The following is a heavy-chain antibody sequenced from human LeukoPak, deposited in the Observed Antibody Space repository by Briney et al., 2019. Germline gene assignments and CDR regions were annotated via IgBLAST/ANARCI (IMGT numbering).Heavy chain of an antibody. D-gene: IGHD2-2*01. CDR1: GFTFSSYG. J-gene: IGHJ5*02. CDR3: ARDPAYCSSTSCYGSWFDP. CDR2: IRYDGSNK. Sequence: PGGSLRLSCAASGFTFSSYGMHWVRQAPGKGLEWVAFIRYDGSNKYYADSVKGRFTISRDNSKNTLYLQMNSLRAEDTAVYYCARDPAYCSSTSCYGSWFDPWGQGTLVTVSS. V-gene: IGHV3-30*02.